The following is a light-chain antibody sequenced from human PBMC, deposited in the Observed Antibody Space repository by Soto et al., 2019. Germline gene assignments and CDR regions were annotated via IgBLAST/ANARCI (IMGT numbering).Light chain of an antibody. V-gene: IGKV1-39*01. CDR2: DAS. CDR1: QSIRSY. CDR3: TQIHITQPWP. Sequence: ASEKDKVTITCRASQSIRSYLNWVQQKPGKAPKLLIYDASSLQTGVPSRFSGSGSGTDFSLTISCLLPEEFANYYCTQIHITQPWPSGHGTKVDIK. J-gene: IGKJ1*01.